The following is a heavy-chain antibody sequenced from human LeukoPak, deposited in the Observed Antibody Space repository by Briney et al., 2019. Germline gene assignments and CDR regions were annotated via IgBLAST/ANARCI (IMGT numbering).Heavy chain of an antibody. D-gene: IGHD4-17*01. V-gene: IGHV3-15*01. CDR2: IKSKTDGGTT. CDR3: TTYGDYERDYFDY. J-gene: IGHJ4*02. CDR1: GFTFSNAW. Sequence: PGGSLRLSCAASGFTFSNAWMSWVRQAPGKGLEWVGRIKSKTDGGTTDYAAPVKGRFTISRDDSKNTLYLQMNSLKTEDTAVYYCTTYGDYERDYFDYWGQGTLVTVSS.